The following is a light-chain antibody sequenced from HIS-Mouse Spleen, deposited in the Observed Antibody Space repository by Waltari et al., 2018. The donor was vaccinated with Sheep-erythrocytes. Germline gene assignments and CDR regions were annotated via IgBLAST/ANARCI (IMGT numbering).Light chain of an antibody. CDR3: QQRSNWYT. J-gene: IGKJ2*01. V-gene: IGKV3-11*01. Sequence: EIVLTQSPATLSLSPGERATLSCRASQSVSSYLACYQQKHGQAPRLLIYDASNRATGIPARFSGSGSGTDFTLTISSLEPEDFAVYYCQQRSNWYTFGQGTKLDIK. CDR1: QSVSSY. CDR2: DAS.